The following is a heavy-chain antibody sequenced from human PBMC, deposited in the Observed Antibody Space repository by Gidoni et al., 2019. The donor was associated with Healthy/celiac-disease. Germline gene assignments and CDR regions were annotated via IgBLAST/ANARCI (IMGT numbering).Heavy chain of an antibody. CDR2: ISSSSSYI. D-gene: IGHD1-26*01. Sequence: EVQLVESGGGLVKPGGSLRLSCAASGFTFSSYSMNWVRQAPGKGLEWVSSISSSSSYIYYADSVKGRFTISRDNAKNSLYLQMNSLRAEDTAVYYCARDVIVGATVFDYWGQGTLVTVSS. V-gene: IGHV3-21*01. J-gene: IGHJ4*02. CDR1: GFTFSSYS. CDR3: ARDVIVGATVFDY.